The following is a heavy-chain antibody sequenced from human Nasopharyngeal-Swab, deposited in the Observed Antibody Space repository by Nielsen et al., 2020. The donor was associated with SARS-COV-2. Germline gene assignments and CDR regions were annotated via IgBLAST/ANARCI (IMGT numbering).Heavy chain of an antibody. Sequence: GESLKISCAASGFTFSSYGMHWVRQAPGKGLEWVAVIWHDGSNKYYADSVKGRFTISRDNSKNTLYLQMNSLRAEDTTVYYCARDLAVAGTEGGEYFQHWGQGTLVTVSS. V-gene: IGHV3-33*01. D-gene: IGHD6-19*01. CDR3: ARDLAVAGTEGGEYFQH. J-gene: IGHJ1*01. CDR2: IWHDGSNK. CDR1: GFTFSSYG.